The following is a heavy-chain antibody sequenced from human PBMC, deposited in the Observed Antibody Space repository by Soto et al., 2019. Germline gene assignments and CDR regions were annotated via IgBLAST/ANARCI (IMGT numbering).Heavy chain of an antibody. CDR2: ISGSGDST. CDR3: AKGVPGIAVAGTGYFQH. Sequence: HPGGSLRLSCAASGFPFSFYSMSWVRQAPGKGLEWVSGISGSGDSTYYADSVKGRFTISRDNSKNTLYLQMNSLRAEDTAVYYCAKGVPGIAVAGTGYFQHWGQGTLVTVSS. J-gene: IGHJ1*01. V-gene: IGHV3-23*01. D-gene: IGHD6-19*01. CDR1: GFPFSFYS.